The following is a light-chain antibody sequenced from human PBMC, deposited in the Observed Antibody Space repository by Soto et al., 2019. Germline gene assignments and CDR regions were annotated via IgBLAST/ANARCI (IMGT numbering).Light chain of an antibody. CDR3: QQANSFPRT. CDR1: QSVSSD. J-gene: IGKJ1*01. Sequence: EIVMTQSPATLSVSPGERATLSCRASQSVSSDLAWYHQKPGQAPRLLIYGASSRATGIPDRFSGRGSGTDFTLTISRLEPEDFATYYCQQANSFPRTFGQGTKVDIK. V-gene: IGKV3D-15*01. CDR2: GAS.